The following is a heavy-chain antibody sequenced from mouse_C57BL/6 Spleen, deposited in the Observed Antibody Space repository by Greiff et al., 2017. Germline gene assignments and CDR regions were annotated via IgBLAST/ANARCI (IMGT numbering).Heavy chain of an antibody. V-gene: IGHV1-9*01. CDR3: AKGGLPDYFDY. Sequence: QVQLQQSGAELMKPGASVKLSCKATGYTFTGYWIEWVKQRPGHGLEWIGEILPGSGSTNYTEKFKGKATFTADTSSNTAYMQLSSLTTEDSAIYYCAKGGLPDYFDYWGQGTTLTVSS. CDR2: ILPGSGST. J-gene: IGHJ2*01. CDR1: GYTFTGYW. D-gene: IGHD3-1*01.